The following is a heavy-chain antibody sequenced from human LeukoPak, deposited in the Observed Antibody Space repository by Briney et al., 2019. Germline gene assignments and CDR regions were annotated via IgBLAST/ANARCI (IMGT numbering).Heavy chain of an antibody. D-gene: IGHD1-26*01. CDR3: AREAVGAAIDY. Sequence: GGSLRLSCAASGFTFSRHAMHWVRQAPGKGLEYVSAISSNGGSTYYANSVKGRFTISRDNSKNTLYLQMGSLRAEDMAVYYCAREAVGAAIDYWGQGTLVTVSP. CDR1: GFTFSRHA. J-gene: IGHJ4*02. V-gene: IGHV3-64*01. CDR2: ISSNGGST.